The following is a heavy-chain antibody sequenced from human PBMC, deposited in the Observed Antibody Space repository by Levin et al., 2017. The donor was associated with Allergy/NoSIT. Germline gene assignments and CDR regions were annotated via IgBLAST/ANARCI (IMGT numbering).Heavy chain of an antibody. V-gene: IGHV3-23*01. CDR1: GFTFSSYA. Sequence: GGSLRLSCAASGFTFSSYAMSWVRQAPGRGLEGVSEISGSGGGTYYADSVKGRFTISRDNSKNTLYLQMNSLRAEDTAVYYCAKDARYNYGSGSYQHYWGQGTLVTVSS. J-gene: IGHJ4*02. D-gene: IGHD3-10*01. CDR2: ISGSGGGT. CDR3: AKDARYNYGSGSYQHY.